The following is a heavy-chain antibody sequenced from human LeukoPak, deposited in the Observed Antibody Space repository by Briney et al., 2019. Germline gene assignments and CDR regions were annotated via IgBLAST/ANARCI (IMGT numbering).Heavy chain of an antibody. V-gene: IGHV4-34*01. CDR1: GGSFSGYY. J-gene: IGHJ5*02. CDR3: ATTRYRPQGGWFDP. CDR2: INHSGST. Sequence: PSETLSLTCAVYGGSFSGYYWSWIRQPPGKGLEWIGEINHSGSTYYNPSLKSRVTISVDRSKNQFSLKLSSVTAADTAVYYCATTRYRPQGGWFDPWGQGTLVTVSS. D-gene: IGHD1-1*01.